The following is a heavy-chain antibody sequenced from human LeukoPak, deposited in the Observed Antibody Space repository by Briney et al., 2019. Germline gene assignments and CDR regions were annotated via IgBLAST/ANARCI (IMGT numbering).Heavy chain of an antibody. Sequence: GGSLRLSCAASGFTFSSYSMNWVRQAPGKGLEWVSSISSSSSYIYYADSVKGRFTISSDNAKNSLYLQMNSLRAEDTAVYYCARDRRYYDSSGDYWGQGTLVTVSS. CDR2: ISSSSSYI. CDR3: ARDRRYYDSSGDY. D-gene: IGHD3-22*01. J-gene: IGHJ4*02. V-gene: IGHV3-21*01. CDR1: GFTFSSYS.